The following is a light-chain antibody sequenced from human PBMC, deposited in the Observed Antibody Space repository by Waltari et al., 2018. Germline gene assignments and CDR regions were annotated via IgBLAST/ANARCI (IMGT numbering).Light chain of an antibody. J-gene: IGKJ1*01. Sequence: DIQMTQSPSSLSASVGDRVTVSCRASRSISNYLNWYQQKPGTAPKLLIYGASRLQSGVPSRFSGSGSGTDFTLTISSLQPEDFATYFCQQSFSTPPAFGQGTTVEIK. V-gene: IGKV1-39*01. CDR3: QQSFSTPPA. CDR2: GAS. CDR1: RSISNY.